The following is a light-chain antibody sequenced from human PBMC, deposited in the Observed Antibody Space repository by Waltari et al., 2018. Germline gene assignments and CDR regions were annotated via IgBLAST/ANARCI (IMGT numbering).Light chain of an antibody. V-gene: IGKV3-15*01. J-gene: IGKJ4*01. CDR1: QSVSSN. Sequence: EIVMTQSPATLSVSPGERATLSCRASQSVSSNLAWYQQKPGQAPMLLIYGASTRATGIPARFSGSGSGTEFTLTISSLQSEDFAVYYCQQYNNWPPRTFGGGTKVEIK. CDR2: GAS. CDR3: QQYNNWPPRT.